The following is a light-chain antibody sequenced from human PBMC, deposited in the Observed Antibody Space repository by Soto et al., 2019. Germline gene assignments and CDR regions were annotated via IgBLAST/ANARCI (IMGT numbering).Light chain of an antibody. V-gene: IGKV1-5*03. J-gene: IGKJ2*01. CDR1: QSIHSW. CDR2: KAS. CDR3: QQYNSHPYT. Sequence: DFQMTQSPSTLSASVGDRVTITCRASQSIHSWLAWYQQKPGRTPKLLIYKASTLESGVPSRFSGSGSGTDFTLTISSMQPDYFATYYCQQYNSHPYTFGQGTKLEIK.